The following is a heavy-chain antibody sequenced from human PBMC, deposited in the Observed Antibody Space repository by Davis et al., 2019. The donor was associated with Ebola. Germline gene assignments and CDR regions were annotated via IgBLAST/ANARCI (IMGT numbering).Heavy chain of an antibody. J-gene: IGHJ6*02. Sequence: PGGSLRLSCAASGFIFSSYAMSWVRQAPGKGLEWVLGISNSGDYRYYADSVKGRFTISRDNSQNTLYLQMNSLRAEDTAVYYCGGGAAAGTASIYFYYGMDVWGQGTTVTVSS. CDR3: GGGAAAGTASIYFYYGMDV. CDR1: GFIFSSYA. V-gene: IGHV3-23*01. D-gene: IGHD6-13*01. CDR2: ISNSGDYR.